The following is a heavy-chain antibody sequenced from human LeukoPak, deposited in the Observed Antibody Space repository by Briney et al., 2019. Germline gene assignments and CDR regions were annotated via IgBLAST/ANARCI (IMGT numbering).Heavy chain of an antibody. CDR3: AKPRSGWTYYYYGMDV. J-gene: IGHJ6*02. CDR2: IKQDGSEK. CDR1: GFTFSSYW. Sequence: GGSLRLSCAASGFTFSSYWMSWVRQAPGKGLEWVANIKQDGSEKYYVDSVKGRFTISRDNAKNSLYLQMNSLRAGDTAVYYCAKPRSGWTYYYYGMDVWGQGTTVTVSS. V-gene: IGHV3-7*01. D-gene: IGHD6-19*01.